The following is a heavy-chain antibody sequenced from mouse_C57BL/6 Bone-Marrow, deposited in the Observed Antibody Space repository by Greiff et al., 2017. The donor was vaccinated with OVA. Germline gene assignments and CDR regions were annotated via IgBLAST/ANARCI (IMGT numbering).Heavy chain of an antibody. CDR3: ARTVVEGY. D-gene: IGHD1-1*01. CDR1: GYTFTSYW. J-gene: IGHJ2*01. CDR2: INPNNGGT. V-gene: IGHV1-26*01. Sequence: EVQLQQPGAELVKPGASVKMSCKASGYTFTSYWITWVKQSHGKSLEWIGDINPNNGGTSYNQKFKGKATLTVDKSSSTAYMELRSLTSEDSAVYYCARTVVEGYWGQGTTLTVSS.